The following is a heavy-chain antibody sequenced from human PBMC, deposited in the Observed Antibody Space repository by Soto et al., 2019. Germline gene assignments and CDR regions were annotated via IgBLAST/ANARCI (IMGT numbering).Heavy chain of an antibody. D-gene: IGHD5-18*01. Sequence: QVQLVQSGAEVKKPGSSVKVSCKASGGTFSSYTIRWVRQAPGQGLEWMGRIIPILGIANYAQKFQGRVTITADKSTSTAYMELSSLRSEDTAVYYCARSGGGYSYGSEWGQGTLVTVSS. CDR1: GGTFSSYT. J-gene: IGHJ4*02. CDR2: IIPILGIA. V-gene: IGHV1-69*02. CDR3: ARSGGGYSYGSE.